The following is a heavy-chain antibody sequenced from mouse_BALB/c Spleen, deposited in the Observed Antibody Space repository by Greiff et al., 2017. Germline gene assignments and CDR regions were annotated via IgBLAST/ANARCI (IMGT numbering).Heavy chain of an antibody. V-gene: IGHV1S29*02. D-gene: IGHD2-14*01. CDR1: GYTFTDYN. Sequence: VQLQQSGPELVKPGASVKISCKASGYTFTDYNMHWVKQSHGKSLEWIGYIYPYNGGTGYNQKFKSKATLTVDNSSSTAYMELRSLTSEASAVYYCARGIGTAAWFAYWGQGTLVTVAA. CDR2: IYPYNGGT. CDR3: ARGIGTAAWFAY. J-gene: IGHJ3*01.